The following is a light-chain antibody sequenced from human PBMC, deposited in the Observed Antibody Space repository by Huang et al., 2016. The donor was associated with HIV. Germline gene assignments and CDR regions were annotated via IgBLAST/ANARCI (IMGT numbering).Light chain of an antibody. CDR1: QSFTHS. J-gene: IGKJ1*01. CDR2: DAS. Sequence: EIVMTQSPDTRSVSPGERVSLSCRASQSFTHSLAWYQQKPGQPPRLLFYDASTRAPGISARFRGSGSGTDFTLTISSLQSEDVAIYYCQQYSNGPRGTFGQGTRVQIK. V-gene: IGKV3-15*01. CDR3: QQYSNGPRGT.